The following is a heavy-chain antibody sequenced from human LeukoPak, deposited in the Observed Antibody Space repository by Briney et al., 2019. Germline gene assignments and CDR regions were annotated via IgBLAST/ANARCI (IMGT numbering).Heavy chain of an antibody. V-gene: IGHV1-2*02. CDR3: ARDSHPKYCSSTSCYTLSGRGQYYFDY. J-gene: IGHJ4*02. CDR1: GYTFTGYY. CDR2: INPNSGGT. D-gene: IGHD2-2*02. Sequence: GASVKVSCKASGYTFTGYYMHWVRQAPGQGLEWMGWINPNSGGTNYAQKFQGRVTMTRDTSISTAYMELSRLRSDDTAVHYCARDSHPKYCSSTSCYTLSGRGQYYFDYWGQGTLVTVSS.